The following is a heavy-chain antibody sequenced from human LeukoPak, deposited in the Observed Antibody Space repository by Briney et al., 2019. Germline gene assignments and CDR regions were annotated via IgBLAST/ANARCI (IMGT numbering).Heavy chain of an antibody. D-gene: IGHD2-15*01. CDR1: GFTFTSYS. CDR3: ARGYCSGGNCYPTDY. Sequence: GGSLRLSCAASGFTFTSYSMNWVRQAPGKGLEWVSSISSSSSYIHYADSVKGRFTISRDNAKNSLYLQMSSLRAEDTAVYYYARGYCSGGNCYPTDYWGQGTLVTVSS. J-gene: IGHJ4*02. V-gene: IGHV3-21*01. CDR2: ISSSSSYI.